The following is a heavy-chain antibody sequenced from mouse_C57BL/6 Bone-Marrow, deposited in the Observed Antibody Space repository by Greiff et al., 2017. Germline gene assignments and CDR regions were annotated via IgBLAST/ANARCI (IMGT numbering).Heavy chain of an antibody. CDR2: ISGGGGNT. CDR3: ARRIRLRKWYYFDY. J-gene: IGHJ2*01. V-gene: IGHV5-9*01. CDR1: GFTFSSYT. D-gene: IGHD1-3*01. Sequence: EVHLVESGGGLVKPGGSLKLSCAASGFTFSSYTMSWVRQTPEKRLEWVATISGGGGNTYYPDSVKGRFTISRDNAKNTLYLQMSSLRSEDTALYYCARRIRLRKWYYFDYWGQGTTLTVSS.